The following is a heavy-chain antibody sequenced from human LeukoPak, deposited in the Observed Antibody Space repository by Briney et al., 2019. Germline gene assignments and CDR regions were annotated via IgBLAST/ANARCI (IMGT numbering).Heavy chain of an antibody. J-gene: IGHJ4*02. Sequence: GGSLRLSCAASGFTFSSYSMNWVRQAPGKGLEWVAVISYDGSNKYYADSVKGRFTISRDSSKNTLYLQMNSLRADDTAVYYCAKDGVVVVPAAWLDYWGQGTLVTVSS. V-gene: IGHV3-30*18. D-gene: IGHD2-2*01. CDR2: ISYDGSNK. CDR1: GFTFSSYS. CDR3: AKDGVVVVPAAWLDY.